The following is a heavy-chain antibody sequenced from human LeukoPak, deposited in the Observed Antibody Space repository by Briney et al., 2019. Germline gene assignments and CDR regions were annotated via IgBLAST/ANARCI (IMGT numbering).Heavy chain of an antibody. CDR3: ARTTNYYYYYMDV. D-gene: IGHD1-14*01. CDR2: IIPIFGTA. CDR1: GGTFSSYA. Sequence: SVKVSCKASGGTFSSYAISWVRQAPGQGLEWMGGIIPIFGTANYAQKFQGRVTITADESTSTAYMELSGLRSEDTAVYYCARTTNYYYYYMDVWGKGTTVTVSS. J-gene: IGHJ6*03. V-gene: IGHV1-69*13.